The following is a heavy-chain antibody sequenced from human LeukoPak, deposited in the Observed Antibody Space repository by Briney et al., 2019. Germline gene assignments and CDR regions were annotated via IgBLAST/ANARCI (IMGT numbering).Heavy chain of an antibody. Sequence: SETLSLTCTVSGGSISSYYWSWIRQPPGKGLEWIGYIYTSGSTNYNPSLKSRVTISVDTSKNQFSLKLSSVTAADTAVYYCARLVNVVVPAYFDYWGQGTLVIVSS. CDR2: IYTSGST. CDR1: GGSISSYY. V-gene: IGHV4-4*09. J-gene: IGHJ4*02. D-gene: IGHD2-2*01. CDR3: ARLVNVVVPAYFDY.